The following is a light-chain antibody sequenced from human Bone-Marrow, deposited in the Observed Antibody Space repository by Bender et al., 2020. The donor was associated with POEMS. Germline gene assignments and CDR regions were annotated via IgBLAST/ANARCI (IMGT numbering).Light chain of an antibody. CDR2: ESN. CDR1: RSDVGSYNL. V-gene: IGLV2-14*02. J-gene: IGLJ2*01. CDR3: SSYTSSTTPV. Sequence: QSALTQAASVSGSPGQSITISCTGTRSDVGSYNLVSWYRQHPGKAPKLIIFESNKRPSGVSNRFSGSKSGNTASLTISGVQAEDEADYYCSSYTSSTTPVFGAGTKLTVL.